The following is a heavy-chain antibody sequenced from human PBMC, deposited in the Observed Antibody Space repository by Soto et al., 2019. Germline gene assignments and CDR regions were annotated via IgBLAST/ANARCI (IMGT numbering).Heavy chain of an antibody. J-gene: IGHJ4*02. D-gene: IGHD3-10*01. CDR2: LGTADHNI. CDR1: GFTLSRYA. V-gene: IGHV3-23*01. Sequence: EVQLLESGGGLVQPGGSLRLSCAGSGFTLSRYATSWVRQAPGKGLEWISGLGTADHNIFYADSVRGRFTISRDNSKNTFYLQMNSLRAEDTAVYYCAKTLGEYLYFFDHWVQGIQVTVSS. CDR3: AKTLGEYLYFFDH.